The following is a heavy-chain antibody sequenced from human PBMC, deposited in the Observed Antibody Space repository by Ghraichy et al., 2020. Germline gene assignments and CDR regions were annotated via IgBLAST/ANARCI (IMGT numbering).Heavy chain of an antibody. J-gene: IGHJ4*02. D-gene: IGHD5-18*01. CDR2: INHSGST. V-gene: IGHV4-34*01. CDR3: ARIKWGLDSYGTDFDY. Sequence: SETLSLTCAVYGGSFSGYYWSWIRQPPGKGLEWIGEINHSGSTNYNPSLKSRVTISVDTSKNQFSLKLSSVTAADTAVYYCARIKWGLDSYGTDFDYWGQGTLVTVSS. CDR1: GGSFSGYY.